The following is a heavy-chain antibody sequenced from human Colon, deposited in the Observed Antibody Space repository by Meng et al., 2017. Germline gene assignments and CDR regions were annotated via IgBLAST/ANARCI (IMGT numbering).Heavy chain of an antibody. D-gene: IGHD6-19*01. CDR1: GDTFTSHG. CDR3: ARVGFDSSAFYFDF. Sequence: VQMGQVWAEGKKPGALGKGSCKASGDTFTSHGISWVRQAPGQGLEWMGGVIPIVGKANYAQHFQGRVTITADKSTSTAYMELNSLRSEDTAMYYCARVGFDSSAFYFDFWGQGTLVTVSS. J-gene: IGHJ4*02. CDR2: VIPIVGKA. V-gene: IGHV1-69*06.